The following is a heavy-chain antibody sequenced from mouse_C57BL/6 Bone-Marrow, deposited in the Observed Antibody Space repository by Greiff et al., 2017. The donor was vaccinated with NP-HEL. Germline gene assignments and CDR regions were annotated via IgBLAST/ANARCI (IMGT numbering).Heavy chain of an antibody. J-gene: IGHJ1*03. CDR1: GFNIKDDY. D-gene: IGHD1-1*01. Sequence: EVQLQQSGAELVRPGASVKLSCTASGFNIKDDYMHWVKQRPEQGLEWIGWIDPENGDTEYASKFQGKATITADTSSNTAYLQLSSLTSEDTAVYYGTTDGSVLDVWGTGTTVTVSS. V-gene: IGHV14-4*01. CDR3: TTDGSVLDV. CDR2: IDPENGDT.